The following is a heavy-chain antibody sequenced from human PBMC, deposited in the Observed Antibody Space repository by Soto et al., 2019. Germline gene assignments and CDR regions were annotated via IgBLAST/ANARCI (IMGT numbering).Heavy chain of an antibody. CDR1: GFTFSSYA. CDR3: AKDGIRGYGYSGYGDY. D-gene: IGHD5-12*01. Sequence: GGSLRLSCAASGFTFSSYAMSWVRQAPGKGLEWVSAISGSGGSTYYADSVKGRFTISRDNSKNTLYLQMNSLRAEDTAVYYCAKDGIRGYGYSGYGDYWGQGTLVTVSS. V-gene: IGHV3-23*01. CDR2: ISGSGGST. J-gene: IGHJ4*02.